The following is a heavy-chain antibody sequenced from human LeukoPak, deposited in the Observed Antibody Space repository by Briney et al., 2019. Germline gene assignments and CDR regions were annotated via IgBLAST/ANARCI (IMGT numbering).Heavy chain of an antibody. J-gene: IGHJ4*02. CDR3: ATSARSSGWRRYFDN. V-gene: IGHV5-51*01. CDR1: GYSFTSYW. D-gene: IGHD6-19*01. Sequence: GESLKISCKGSGYSFTSYWIGWVRQMPGKGLEWMGIIYPDDSDTRYSPSFQGQVTISADKSISTAYLQWSSLKASDSAIYYCATSARSSGWRRYFDNWGQGALVTASS. CDR2: IYPDDSDT.